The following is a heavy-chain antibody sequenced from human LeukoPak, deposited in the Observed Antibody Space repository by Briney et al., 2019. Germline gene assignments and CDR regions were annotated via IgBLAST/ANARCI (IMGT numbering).Heavy chain of an antibody. CDR3: ARRRGEGDAAHDCSGGSCYSNYYYYMDV. Sequence: SETLSLTCTVSGGSVSSGSYYWSWIRQPPGKGLEWIGYIYYSGSTNYNPSLKSRVTISVDTSKNQFSLKLSSVTAADTAVYYCARRRGEGDAAHDCSGGSCYSNYYYYMDVWGKGTTVTVSS. J-gene: IGHJ6*03. CDR2: IYYSGST. CDR1: GGSVSSGSYY. D-gene: IGHD2-15*01. V-gene: IGHV4-61*01.